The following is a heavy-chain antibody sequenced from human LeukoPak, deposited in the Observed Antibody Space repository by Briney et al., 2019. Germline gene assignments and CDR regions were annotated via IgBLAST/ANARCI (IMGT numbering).Heavy chain of an antibody. CDR3: ARGWSYADY. CDR1: GDSIGSYY. J-gene: IGHJ4*02. Sequence: SETLSLTCTVSGDSIGSYYWSWIRQPAGKGLQWIGRIYTSGSTMYNPSLKSRVTMSVDTSKDQFSLKLRSVTAADTAVYYCARGWSYADYWGQGTLVTVSS. D-gene: IGHD3-16*01. V-gene: IGHV4-4*07. CDR2: IYTSGST.